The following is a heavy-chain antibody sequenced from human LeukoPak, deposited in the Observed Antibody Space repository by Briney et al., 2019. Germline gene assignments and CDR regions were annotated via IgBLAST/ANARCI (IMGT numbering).Heavy chain of an antibody. CDR1: GGTFSSYA. D-gene: IGHD2-2*01. CDR2: IIPIFGTA. J-gene: IGHJ1*01. Sequence: SVKVSCKASGGTFSSYAISWVRQAPGQGLEWMGGIIPIFGTANYAQKFQGRVTITADESTSTAYMELSSLRSEDTAVYYCASSGQGQLLLGYFQHWGQGTLVTVSS. CDR3: ASSGQGQLLLGYFQH. V-gene: IGHV1-69*01.